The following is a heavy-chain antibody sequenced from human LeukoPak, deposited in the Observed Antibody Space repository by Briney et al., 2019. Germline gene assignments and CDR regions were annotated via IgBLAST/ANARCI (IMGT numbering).Heavy chain of an antibody. CDR3: ARLSGYGLHYYYYMDV. D-gene: IGHD5-12*01. V-gene: IGHV4-39*07. Sequence: SETLSLTCTVSGGSISSSRYYWGWIRHPPGKGLEWIGSIYYTWSTYYNPSLKSRVTISIDTSKNQFSLKLSSVTAADTAVYYCARLSGYGLHYYYYMDVWGSGTTVTVSS. CDR2: IYYTWST. J-gene: IGHJ6*03. CDR1: GGSISSSRYY.